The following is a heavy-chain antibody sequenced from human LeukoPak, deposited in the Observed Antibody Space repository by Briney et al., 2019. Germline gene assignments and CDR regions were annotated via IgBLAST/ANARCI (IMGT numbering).Heavy chain of an antibody. Sequence: ASVKVSCKASGYTFTSYGISWVRQAPGQGLEWMGWISAYNGNTNYAQKLQGRVTMTTDTSTSTAYMELRSLRSDDTAVYYCARVQLRYFDYGMDVWGQGTTVTVSS. CDR2: ISAYNGNT. CDR3: ARVQLRYFDYGMDV. CDR1: GYTFTSYG. J-gene: IGHJ6*02. V-gene: IGHV1-18*01. D-gene: IGHD3-9*01.